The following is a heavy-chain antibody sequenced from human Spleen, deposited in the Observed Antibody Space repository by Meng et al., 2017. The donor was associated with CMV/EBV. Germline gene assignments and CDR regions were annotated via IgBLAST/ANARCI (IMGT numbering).Heavy chain of an antibody. V-gene: IGHV4-61*08. CDR3: ARMTPHQSYYGLDV. Sequence: SETLSLTCSVSGDSISNNDYYWSWIRQPPGKGLEWVGYVDHSSSTTYNPSLKRRVTISLVTSENQFSLQVTSVTAADTAMYYCARMTPHQSYYGLDVWGLGATVTVSS. D-gene: IGHD2-15*01. CDR1: GDSISNNDYY. J-gene: IGHJ6*02. CDR2: VDHSSST.